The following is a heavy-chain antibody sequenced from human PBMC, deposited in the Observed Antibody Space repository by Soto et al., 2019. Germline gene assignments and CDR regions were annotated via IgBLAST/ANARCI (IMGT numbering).Heavy chain of an antibody. CDR1: GFTLSSYA. Sequence: EVQLLESGGGLVQPGGSLRLSCAASGFTLSSYAMSWVRQAPGKGLEWVSAITGGGVSTYYADSVKGRFTISRDNSKDTLYLQINSLRAEDTAVYYCAKDPGASDDAFDIWGQGTMVTVSS. V-gene: IGHV3-23*01. CDR2: ITGGGVST. D-gene: IGHD7-27*01. J-gene: IGHJ3*02. CDR3: AKDPGASDDAFDI.